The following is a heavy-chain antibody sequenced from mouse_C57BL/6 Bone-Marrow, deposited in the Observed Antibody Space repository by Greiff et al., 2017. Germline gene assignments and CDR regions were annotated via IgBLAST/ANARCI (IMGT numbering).Heavy chain of an antibody. J-gene: IGHJ2*01. D-gene: IGHD2-1*01. V-gene: IGHV14-4*01. CDR3: TPFYGNYPYYFDY. CDR1: GFNIKDDY. CDR2: IDPENGDT. Sequence: EVQVVESGAELVRPGASVKLSCTASGFNIKDDYMHWVKQRPEQGLEWIGWIDPENGDTEYASKFQGKATITADTSSNTAYLQLSSLTSEDTAVYYCTPFYGNYPYYFDYWGQGTTLTVSS.